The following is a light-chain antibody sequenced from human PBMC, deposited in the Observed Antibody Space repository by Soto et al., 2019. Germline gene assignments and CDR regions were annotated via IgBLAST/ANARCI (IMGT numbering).Light chain of an antibody. Sequence: QSVLAQPPSASGSPGQSVTISCTGTSSDVGGYNYVSWYQQHPGKAPELMIYEVNKRPSGVPDRFSGSKSGNTASLTVSGLKAEDEDDYYCSSYAGSSNVFGTGTKVTV. J-gene: IGLJ1*01. CDR1: SSDVGGYNY. CDR3: SSYAGSSNV. CDR2: EVN. V-gene: IGLV2-8*01.